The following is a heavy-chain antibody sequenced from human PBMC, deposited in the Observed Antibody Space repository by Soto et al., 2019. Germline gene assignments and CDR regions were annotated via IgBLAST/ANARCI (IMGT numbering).Heavy chain of an antibody. CDR3: ARDPRPRFEYYYGMDV. Sequence: EVQLVESGGGLVKPGGSLRLSCAASGFTFSSYSMNWVRQAPGKGLEWVSSISSSSSYIYYADSVKGRFTISRDNANNSLYLQMNSLRAEDTAVYYCARDPRPRFEYYYGMDVWGQGTTVTVSS. CDR1: GFTFSSYS. CDR2: ISSSSSYI. J-gene: IGHJ6*02. V-gene: IGHV3-21*01. D-gene: IGHD3-16*01.